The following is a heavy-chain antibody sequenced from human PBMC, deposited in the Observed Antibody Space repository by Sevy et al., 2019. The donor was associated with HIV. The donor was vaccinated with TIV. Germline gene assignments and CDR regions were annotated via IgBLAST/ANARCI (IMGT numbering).Heavy chain of an antibody. J-gene: IGHJ4*02. CDR2: IKEDGSQK. V-gene: IGHV3-7*01. Sequence: GGSLRLSCAASGFSFSKYWMSWLRQAPGKGLEWVANIKEDGSQKNYLESVKGRFTISRDNAKNLLYLQMNNLRADDTAVYYCARDPDILSGYPSHYFDYWGQGTLVTVSS. D-gene: IGHD3-9*01. CDR1: GFSFSKYW. CDR3: ARDPDILSGYPSHYFDY.